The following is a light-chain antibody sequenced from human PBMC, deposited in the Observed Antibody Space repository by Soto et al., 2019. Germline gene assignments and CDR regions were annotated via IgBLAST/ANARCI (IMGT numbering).Light chain of an antibody. CDR3: QQYNNWPPLT. CDR1: QSVSSN. V-gene: IGKV3-15*01. Sequence: EIVMTQSPATLSVSPGERATLSCRASQSVSSNLAWYQQKPGQAPRLLIYGASTRATGIPARFSGSGSGTEFTLIISRLHSEDFAVYYCQQYNNWPPLTFGGGTKVEIK. J-gene: IGKJ4*01. CDR2: GAS.